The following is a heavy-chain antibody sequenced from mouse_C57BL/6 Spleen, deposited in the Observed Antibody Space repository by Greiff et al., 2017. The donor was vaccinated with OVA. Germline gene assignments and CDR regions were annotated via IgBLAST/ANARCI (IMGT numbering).Heavy chain of an antibody. Sequence: EVKLVESEGGLVQPGSSMKLSCTASGFTFSDYYMAWVRQVPEKGLEWVANINYDGSSTYYLDSLKSRFIISRDNAKNILYLQMSSLKSEDTATYYCAREDYSNSHWYFDVWGTGTTVTVSS. J-gene: IGHJ1*03. D-gene: IGHD2-5*01. CDR3: AREDYSNSHWYFDV. V-gene: IGHV5-16*01. CDR1: GFTFSDYY. CDR2: INYDGSST.